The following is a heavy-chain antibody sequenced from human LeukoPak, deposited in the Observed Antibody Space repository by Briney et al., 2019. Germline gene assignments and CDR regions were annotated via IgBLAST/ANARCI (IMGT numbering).Heavy chain of an antibody. CDR2: ISYDGSNK. J-gene: IGHJ4*02. CDR3: AKDAQTTLDY. D-gene: IGHD1-1*01. CDR1: GFTFSSYA. V-gene: IGHV3-30*18. Sequence: GGSLRLSCAASGFTFSSYAMHWVRQAPGKGLEWVAVISYDGSNKYYGGSVKGRFTITRDNSKNTLYLQMNSLRGEDTAMYYCAKDAQTTLDYWGQGTLVTVSS.